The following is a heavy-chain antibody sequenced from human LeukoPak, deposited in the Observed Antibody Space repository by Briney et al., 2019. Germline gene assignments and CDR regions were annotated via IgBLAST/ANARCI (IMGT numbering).Heavy chain of an antibody. CDR2: IYYSGST. Sequence: SQTLSLTCTVSGGSISSGDYYWSWIRQPPWKGLEWFGYIYYSGSTYYNPSLKSRVTISVDTSKNQCSLKLSSVTAADTAVYYCARTGYSSGWSLDYWGQGTLVTVSS. CDR3: ARTGYSSGWSLDY. J-gene: IGHJ4*02. CDR1: GGSISSGDYY. V-gene: IGHV4-30-4*08. D-gene: IGHD6-19*01.